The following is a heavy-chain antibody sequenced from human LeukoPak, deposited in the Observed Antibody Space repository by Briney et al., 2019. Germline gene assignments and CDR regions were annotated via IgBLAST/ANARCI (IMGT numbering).Heavy chain of an antibody. CDR2: IYTSGST. CDR1: GDSSSTYY. CDR3: AREFSS. V-gene: IGHV4-4*07. Sequence: SETLSLTCTVSGDSSSTYYWSWIRQPAGKGLEWIGLIYTSGSTNYNPSLKSRVTMSIDTSKSQFSLKLSSVTAADTAVYYCAREFSSWGQGTLVTVSS. J-gene: IGHJ5*02.